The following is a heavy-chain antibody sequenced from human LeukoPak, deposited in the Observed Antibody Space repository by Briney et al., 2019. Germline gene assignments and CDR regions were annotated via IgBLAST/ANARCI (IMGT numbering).Heavy chain of an antibody. D-gene: IGHD3-22*01. CDR2: ISYDGSNK. J-gene: IGHJ4*02. CDR1: GFTFSSYA. Sequence: GGSLRLSCAASGFTFSSYAMHWVRQAPGKGLEWVAVISYDGSNKYYADSVKGRFTISRDNSKNTLYLQMNSLRAEDTAVYYCARDSYDSSGYQGYFDYWGQGTLVTVSS. CDR3: ARDSYDSSGYQGYFDY. V-gene: IGHV3-30*04.